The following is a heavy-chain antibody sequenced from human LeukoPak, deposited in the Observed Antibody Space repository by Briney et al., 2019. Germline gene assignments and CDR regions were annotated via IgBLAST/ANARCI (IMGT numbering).Heavy chain of an antibody. CDR2: ISSSGNAI. CDR1: GFTFSNYE. CDR3: ARSPKDATAP. D-gene: IGHD2-15*01. J-gene: IGHJ5*02. Sequence: GGSLRLSCVTSGFTFSNYEMNWVRQAPGKGLEYVSYISSSGNAIHYADSVKGRFTISRDNAKNSAYLQMSSLRAEDTAVYYCARSPKDATAPWGQGTLVTVSS. V-gene: IGHV3-48*03.